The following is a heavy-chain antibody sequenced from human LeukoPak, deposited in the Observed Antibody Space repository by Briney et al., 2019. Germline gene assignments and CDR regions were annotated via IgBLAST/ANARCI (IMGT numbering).Heavy chain of an antibody. CDR2: IKPDGSEG. V-gene: IGHV3-7*01. D-gene: IGHD6-6*01. CDR3: TTHYSSSSFA. J-gene: IGHJ5*02. Sequence: PGGSLRLSCAASGFSFSNSWMTWVRQAPGSGLEWVASIKPDGSEGYYVDSVKGRFTISRDNAKNSLYLQMNSLRAEDTAVYHCTTHYSSSSFAWGQGTLVTVSS. CDR1: GFSFSNSW.